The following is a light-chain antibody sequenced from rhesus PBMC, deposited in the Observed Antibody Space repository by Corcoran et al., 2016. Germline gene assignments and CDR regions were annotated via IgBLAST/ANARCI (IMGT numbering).Light chain of an antibody. CDR1: QDISDY. Sequence: DIQMTQSPSSLSASVGDRVTITCRASQDISDYLNWYQQKPGKAPKRLIYAASSLESGVPSRFSGRGSGTAFTLTISSLQPEDFAAYYCLQGYSTPHSFGQGTKVEIK. CDR3: LQGYSTPHS. J-gene: IGKJ2*01. V-gene: IGKV1-36*02. CDR2: AAS.